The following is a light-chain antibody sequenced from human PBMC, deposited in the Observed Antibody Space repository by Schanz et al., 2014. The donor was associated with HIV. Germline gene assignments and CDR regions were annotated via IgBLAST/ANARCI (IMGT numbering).Light chain of an antibody. J-gene: IGKJ4*01. CDR3: QHYGDSRGT. V-gene: IGKV3-20*01. CDR2: GAS. Sequence: EIVLTQSPGTLSVSPGERATLSCRASQNIAGNFLAWYQQKSGQAPRLLIYGASSRATGISDRFSGSGSGTDFTLTISRLEPEDFAVYYCQHYGDSRGTFGGGTEVDIK. CDR1: QNIAGNF.